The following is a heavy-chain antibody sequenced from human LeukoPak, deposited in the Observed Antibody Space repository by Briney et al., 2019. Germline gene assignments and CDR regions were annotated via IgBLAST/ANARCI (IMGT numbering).Heavy chain of an antibody. Sequence: GESRKTSATASVYTFTTSWCACLRQMPGKGLEWMGIIYPGDSDTRYSPSFQGQVTMSVDNSITTAYLQWNTLKPTHSDIYCARQDGVLAGHLYYMDVWGKGTRVTVSS. V-gene: IGHV5-51*01. CDR1: VYTFTTSW. D-gene: IGHD2-15*01. CDR2: IYPGDSDT. CDR3: ARQDGVLAGHLYYMDV. J-gene: IGHJ6*03.